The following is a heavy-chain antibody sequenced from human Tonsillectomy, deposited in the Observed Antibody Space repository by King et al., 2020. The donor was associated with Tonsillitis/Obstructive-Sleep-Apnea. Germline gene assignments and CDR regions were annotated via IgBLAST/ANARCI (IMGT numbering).Heavy chain of an antibody. V-gene: IGHV1-18*01. CDR1: GYTFTSYG. Sequence: VQLVESGDEVKKPGASVKVSCTASGYTFTSYGISWVRQAPGQGLEWMGWISAYNGNTNYAQKLQGRVTMTTDTSTSTAYMELRSLRSDDTAVYYCARDPIIAARPSEYFQHWGQGTLVTVSS. D-gene: IGHD6-6*01. J-gene: IGHJ1*01. CDR2: ISAYNGNT. CDR3: ARDPIIAARPSEYFQH.